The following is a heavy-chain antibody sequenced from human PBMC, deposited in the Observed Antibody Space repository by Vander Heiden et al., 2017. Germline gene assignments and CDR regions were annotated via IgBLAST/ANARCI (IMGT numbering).Heavy chain of an antibody. CDR2: IIPIFGTA. J-gene: IGHJ2*01. V-gene: IGHV1-69*06. Sequence: VQLVQSGAEVKKPGSSVKVSFTASGGTFSSYAISWVRQAPGQGLEWMGGIIPIFGTANYAQKFQSRVTITADKSTSTAYMELSSLRSEDTAVYYCARRGVNWGSHWYFDLWGRGTLVTVSS. D-gene: IGHD7-27*01. CDR1: GGTFSSYA. CDR3: ARRGVNWGSHWYFDL.